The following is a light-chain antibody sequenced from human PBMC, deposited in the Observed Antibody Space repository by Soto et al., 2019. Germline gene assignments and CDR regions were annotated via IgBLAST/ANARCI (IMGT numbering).Light chain of an antibody. CDR1: QSVSIY. V-gene: IGKV3-11*01. CDR2: DAS. J-gene: IGKJ4*01. CDR3: QQRSNWPPT. Sequence: EIVLTQSPGTLSLSPGERATLSCRTSQSVSIYLAWYQQKPGQAPRLLIYDASNRATGIPARFSGSGSGTDFTLTISSLEPEDFAVYYCQQRSNWPPTFGGGTKVDIK.